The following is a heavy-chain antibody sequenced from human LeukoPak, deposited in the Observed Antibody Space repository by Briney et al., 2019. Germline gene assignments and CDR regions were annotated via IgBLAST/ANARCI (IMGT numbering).Heavy chain of an antibody. CDR2: INHSGST. CDR3: ARGLMVRGVSGLLLG. D-gene: IGHD3-10*01. CDR1: GFTFSSYA. V-gene: IGHV4-34*01. Sequence: PGGSLRLSCAASGFTFSSYAMSWVRQAPGKGLEWIGEINHSGSTNYNPSLKSRVTISVDTSKNQFSLKLSSVTAADTAVYYCARGLMVRGVSGLLLGWGQGTLVTVST. J-gene: IGHJ4*02.